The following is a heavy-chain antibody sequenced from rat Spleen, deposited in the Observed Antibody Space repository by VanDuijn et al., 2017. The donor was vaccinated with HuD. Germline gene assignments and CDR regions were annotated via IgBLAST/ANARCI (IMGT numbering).Heavy chain of an antibody. CDR1: GFSLTSNS. Sequence: QVQLKESGPGLVQPSQTLSLTCTVSGFSLTSNSVSWVRQPPGKGLEWMGAIWSGGGTDYNSAIKSRLSISRDTSKSQVFLKMNSLQTEDTAMFFCATAYHSGDAHYFDYWGQGVMVTVSS. V-gene: IGHV2-1*01. D-gene: IGHD1-1*01. J-gene: IGHJ2*01. CDR3: ATAYHSGDAHYFDY. CDR2: IWSGGGT.